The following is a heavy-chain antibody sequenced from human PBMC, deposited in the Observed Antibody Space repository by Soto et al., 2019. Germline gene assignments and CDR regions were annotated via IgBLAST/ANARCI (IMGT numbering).Heavy chain of an antibody. D-gene: IGHD2-15*01. J-gene: IGHJ4*01. CDR1: GGSIRNVY. Sequence: QVHLQESGPGLVKPLETLSLTCTVSGGSIRNVYWSWIRQSPGKRLEWIGFIFHSGNAKYNPSLKSRVTISVDTSKNQFSLSLDSVTAADTAVYFCARAHAPTLPFDYWDQGTLVTVSS. V-gene: IGHV4-59*01. CDR2: IFHSGNA. CDR3: ARAHAPTLPFDY.